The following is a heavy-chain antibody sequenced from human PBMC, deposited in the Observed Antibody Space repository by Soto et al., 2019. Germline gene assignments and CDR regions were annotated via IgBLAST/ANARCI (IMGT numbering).Heavy chain of an antibody. Sequence: ASVKVSCKASGGTFSSYAISWVRQAPGQGLEWMGGIIPIFGTANYAQKFQGRVTITADESTSTAYMELSSLRSEDTAVYYCARKITMVRGVYSSPRYYYYYGMDVWGQGTTVTVSS. CDR3: ARKITMVRGVYSSPRYYYYYGMDV. CDR2: IIPIFGTA. V-gene: IGHV1-69*13. D-gene: IGHD3-10*01. J-gene: IGHJ6*02. CDR1: GGTFSSYA.